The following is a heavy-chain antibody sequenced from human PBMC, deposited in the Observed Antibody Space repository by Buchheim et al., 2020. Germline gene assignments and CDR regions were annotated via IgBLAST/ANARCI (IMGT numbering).Heavy chain of an antibody. CDR3: ARGITEDTAMVRYYYGMDV. D-gene: IGHD5-18*01. CDR2: INHSGST. V-gene: IGHV4-34*01. CDR1: GGSFSGYY. J-gene: IGHJ6*02. Sequence: QVQLQQWGAGLLKPSETLSLTCAVYGGSFSGYYWSWIRQPPGKGLEWIGEINHSGSTNYNPSLKSRVTISVDTSKNQFSLKLSSVTAADTAVYYSARGITEDTAMVRYYYGMDVWGQGTT.